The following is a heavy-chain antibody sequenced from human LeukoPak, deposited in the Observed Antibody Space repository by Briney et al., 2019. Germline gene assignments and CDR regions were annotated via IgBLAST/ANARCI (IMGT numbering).Heavy chain of an antibody. CDR3: TRGSIAYYYMDV. Sequence: SETLSLTCTVSGGSISSSSYYWGWIRQPPGKGLEWIGNIYYSGSTNYNPSLKSRVTISVDTSKNQFSLKLSSVTAADTAVYYCTRGSIAYYYMDVWGKGTTATISS. CDR2: IYYSGST. V-gene: IGHV4-61*05. CDR1: GGSISSSSYY. D-gene: IGHD3-22*01. J-gene: IGHJ6*03.